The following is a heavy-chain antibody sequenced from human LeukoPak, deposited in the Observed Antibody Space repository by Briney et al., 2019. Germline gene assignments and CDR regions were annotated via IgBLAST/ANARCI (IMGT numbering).Heavy chain of an antibody. CDR1: GFTFSSYG. J-gene: IGHJ3*02. CDR3: AKLGGAISVAAFDI. Sequence: GGSLRLSCAASGFTFSSYGMHWVRQAPGKGLEWVAVIWYDGSNKYYADSVKGRFTISRDNSKNTLYLQMNSLRAEDTAVYYCAKLGGAISVAAFDIWGQGTMVTVSS. CDR2: IWYDGSNK. V-gene: IGHV3-33*06. D-gene: IGHD3-10*01.